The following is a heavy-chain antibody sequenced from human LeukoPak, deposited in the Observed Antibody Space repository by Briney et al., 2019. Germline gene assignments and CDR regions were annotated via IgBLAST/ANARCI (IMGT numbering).Heavy chain of an antibody. V-gene: IGHV3-48*01. Sequence: GGSLRLSCAASGFTFSSYSMNWVRQAPGKGLEWVSYISSSSSTIYYADSVKGRFTISRDNSKNTLYLQMNSLRAEDTAVYYCANREYHLPALYWGQGTLVTVSS. CDR2: ISSSSSTI. CDR1: GFTFSSYS. D-gene: IGHD2-2*01. CDR3: ANREYHLPALY. J-gene: IGHJ4*02.